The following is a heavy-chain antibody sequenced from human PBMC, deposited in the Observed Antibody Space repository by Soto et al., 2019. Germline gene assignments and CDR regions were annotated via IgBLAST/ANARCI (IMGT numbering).Heavy chain of an antibody. CDR3: ARGQKRYFDWLKDWFDP. V-gene: IGHV1-69*02. Sequence: QVQLVQSGAEVKKPGSSVKVSCKASGGTFSSYTISWVRQAPGQGLEWMGRIIPILGIANYAQKFQGRVTITADKSTSTGYMELSSLRSEDTAGYYCARGQKRYFDWLKDWFDPWGQGTLVTVSS. J-gene: IGHJ5*02. CDR1: GGTFSSYT. D-gene: IGHD3-9*01. CDR2: IIPILGIA.